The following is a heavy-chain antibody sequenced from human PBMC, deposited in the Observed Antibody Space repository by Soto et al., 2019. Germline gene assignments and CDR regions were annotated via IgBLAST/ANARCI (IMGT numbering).Heavy chain of an antibody. CDR2: MNPNSGNT. D-gene: IGHD5-18*01. J-gene: IGHJ6*02. CDR1: GYTFTSYD. V-gene: IGHV1-8*01. CDR3: ARGHDGYQYYYYYYGMDV. Sequence: QVQLVQSGAEVKKPGASVKVSCKASGYTFTSYDINWVRQATGQGLEWMGWMNPNSGNTGYAQKFQARVTMTRNTSISTAYMELSSLRSEDTAVYYCARGHDGYQYYYYYYGMDVWGQGTTVTVSS.